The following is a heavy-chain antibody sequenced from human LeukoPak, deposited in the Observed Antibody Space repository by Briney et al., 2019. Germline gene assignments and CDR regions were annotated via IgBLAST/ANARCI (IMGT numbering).Heavy chain of an antibody. CDR1: GGSISSYY. Sequence: SETLSLTCTVSGGSISSYYWSWIRQPPGKGLEWIGYIYYSGSTNYNPSLKSRVAISVDTSKYQFSLKLSSVTAADTAVYYCASFTFSSRALVYWGQGTLVTVSS. CDR3: ASFTFSSRALVY. CDR2: IYYSGST. V-gene: IGHV4-59*01. D-gene: IGHD6-13*01. J-gene: IGHJ4*02.